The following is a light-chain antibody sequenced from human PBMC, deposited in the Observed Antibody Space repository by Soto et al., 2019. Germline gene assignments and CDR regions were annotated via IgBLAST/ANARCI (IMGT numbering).Light chain of an antibody. CDR3: QQRSNWPPLT. CDR2: DAS. J-gene: IGKJ4*01. CDR1: QSVSSY. Sequence: EIVLTQSPATLSLSPGERATLSCRASQSVSSYLAWYQQKPGQAPRLLIYDASNRATGIPARFSGGGSGTDFTLTFSSLEPEDFAIYYCQQRSNWPPLTFGGGTWVEIK. V-gene: IGKV3-11*01.